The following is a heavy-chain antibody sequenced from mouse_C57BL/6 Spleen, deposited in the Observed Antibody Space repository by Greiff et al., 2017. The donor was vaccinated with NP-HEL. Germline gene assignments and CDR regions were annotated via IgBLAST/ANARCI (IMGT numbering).Heavy chain of an antibody. CDR2: INPSTGGT. CDR3: ARIFYDGPSDY. Sequence: VQLQQSGPELVKPGASVKISCKASGYSFTGYYMNWVKQSPEKSLEWIGEINPSTGGTTYNQKFKAKATLTVDKSSSTAYMQLKSLTSEDSAVYYCARIFYDGPSDYWGQGTTLTVSS. CDR1: GYSFTGYY. V-gene: IGHV1-42*01. D-gene: IGHD2-3*01. J-gene: IGHJ2*01.